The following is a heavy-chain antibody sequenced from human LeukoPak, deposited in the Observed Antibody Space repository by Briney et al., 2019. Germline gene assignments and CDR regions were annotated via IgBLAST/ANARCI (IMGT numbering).Heavy chain of an antibody. CDR2: ISAYNGNT. Sequence: ASVKVSCKASGGTFSSYAISWVRQAPGQGLEWMGWISAYNGNTNYAQKLQGRVTMTTDTSTSTAYMELRSLRSDGTAVYYCARVLPYDYINRFDRWGQGTLVTVSS. CDR1: GGTFSSYA. J-gene: IGHJ5*02. D-gene: IGHD4-11*01. CDR3: ARVLPYDYINRFDR. V-gene: IGHV1-18*01.